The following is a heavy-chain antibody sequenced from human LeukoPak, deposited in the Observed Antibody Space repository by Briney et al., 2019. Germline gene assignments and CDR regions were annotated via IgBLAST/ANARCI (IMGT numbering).Heavy chain of an antibody. J-gene: IGHJ6*03. Sequence: ASVKVSCKASGYTFTSYGISWVRQAPGQGLEWMGWISAYNGNTNYAQKLQGRVTMTRNTSISTAYMELSSLRSEDTAVYYCARGSIAAAGLQTTYYYHYYMDVWGKGTTVTVSS. D-gene: IGHD6-13*01. V-gene: IGHV1-18*01. CDR1: GYTFTSYG. CDR2: ISAYNGNT. CDR3: ARGSIAAAGLQTTYYYHYYMDV.